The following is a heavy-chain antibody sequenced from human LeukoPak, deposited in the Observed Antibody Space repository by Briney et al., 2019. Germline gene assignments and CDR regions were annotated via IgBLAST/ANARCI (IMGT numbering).Heavy chain of an antibody. CDR3: DRDRPYCSSTSCHSPLYYYYGMDV. CDR1: GGSISSGDYY. J-gene: IGHJ6*02. V-gene: IGHV4-30-4*01. CDR2: IYYSGST. D-gene: IGHD2-2*01. Sequence: PSETLSLTCTVSGGSISSGDYYWSWIRQPPGKGLEWIGYIYYSGSTYYNPSLKSRVTISVDTSKNQFSLKLSSVTAADTAVYYCDRDRPYCSSTSCHSPLYYYYGMDVWGQGTTVTVSS.